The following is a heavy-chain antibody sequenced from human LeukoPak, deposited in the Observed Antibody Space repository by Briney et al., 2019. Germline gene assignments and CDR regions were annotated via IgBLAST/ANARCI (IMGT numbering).Heavy chain of an antibody. D-gene: IGHD3-22*01. J-gene: IGHJ4*02. CDR2: LRGNGET. CDR1: GFSFTNNA. CDR3: ASWTDRGGYNFDY. V-gene: IGHV3-23*01. Sequence: GGSLRLSCAASGFSFTNNAMSWVRQAPARGPEWVSSLRGNGETFYADSVKGRFTISRDNAKNSLYLQMNSLRAEDTAVYYCASWTDRGGYNFDYWGQGTLVTVSS.